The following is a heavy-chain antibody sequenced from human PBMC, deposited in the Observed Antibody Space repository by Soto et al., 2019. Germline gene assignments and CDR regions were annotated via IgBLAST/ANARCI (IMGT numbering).Heavy chain of an antibody. CDR2: ISSSSSFR. J-gene: IGHJ4*02. D-gene: IGHD2-21*01. Sequence: GGSRSPSGEASGFTSTIHNITWFRRPQGRGLEWVSSISSSSSFRNYADSVKGRFSISRDNDKNLVYLQMDSLRAEDTAVYYCARDPPLSVLVVVATDDFWGQGTLVTVSS. CDR1: GFTSTIHN. CDR3: ARDPPLSVLVVVATDDF. V-gene: IGHV3-21*01.